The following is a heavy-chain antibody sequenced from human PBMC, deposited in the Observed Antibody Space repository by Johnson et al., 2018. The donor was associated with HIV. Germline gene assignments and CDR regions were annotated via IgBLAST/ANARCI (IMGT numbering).Heavy chain of an antibody. CDR1: GFTFSSYW. J-gene: IGHJ3*02. CDR2: IKQDGSEK. Sequence: VQLVESGGGVVQPGRSLRLSCAASGFTFSSYWMSWVRQAPGKGLEWVANIKQDGSEKYYVDSVKGRFTISRDHAKNSLYLQMNSLRAEDTAVYYCARPLLLWFGETYDAFDIWGQGTMVTVSS. CDR3: ARPLLLWFGETYDAFDI. V-gene: IGHV3-7*01. D-gene: IGHD3-10*01.